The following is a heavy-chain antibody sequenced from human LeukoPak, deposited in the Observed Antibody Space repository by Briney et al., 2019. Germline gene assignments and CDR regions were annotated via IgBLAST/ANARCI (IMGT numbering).Heavy chain of an antibody. D-gene: IGHD1-26*01. J-gene: IGHJ4*02. CDR1: GYTSTGYY. Sequence: ASVKVSCKASGYTSTGYYMHWVRQAPGQGLEWMGWINPNSGGTNYAQKFQGRVTTTRDTSISTAYMELSRLRSDDTAVYYCAREYSGSYFDYWGQGTLVTVSS. CDR3: AREYSGSYFDY. V-gene: IGHV1-2*02. CDR2: INPNSGGT.